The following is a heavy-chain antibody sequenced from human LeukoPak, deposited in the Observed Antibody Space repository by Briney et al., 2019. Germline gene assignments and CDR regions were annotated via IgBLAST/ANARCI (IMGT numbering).Heavy chain of an antibody. CDR1: GFTFSGYS. Sequence: GGSLRLSCAASGFTFSGYSMNWVRQAPGKGLEWVSSISSSSSYIYYADSVKGRFTISRDNVKNSLYLQMNSLRAEDTAVYYCARDSPYGLDFWGQGTLVTVSS. D-gene: IGHD3-10*01. V-gene: IGHV3-21*01. J-gene: IGHJ4*02. CDR3: ARDSPYGLDF. CDR2: ISSSSSYI.